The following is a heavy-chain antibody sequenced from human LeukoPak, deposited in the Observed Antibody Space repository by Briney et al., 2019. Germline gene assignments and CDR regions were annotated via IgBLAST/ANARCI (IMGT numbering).Heavy chain of an antibody. J-gene: IGHJ4*02. CDR1: GGSISSSSYY. CDR3: ARPKPYYDILTGYYKGSYFDY. D-gene: IGHD3-9*01. V-gene: IGHV4-39*01. Sequence: PSETLSLTCAVSGGSISSSSYYWGWIRQPPGKGLEWIGSIYYSGSTYYNPSLKSRVTISVDTSKNQFSLKLSSVTAADTAVYYCARPKPYYDILTGYYKGSYFDYWGQGTLVTVSS. CDR2: IYYSGST.